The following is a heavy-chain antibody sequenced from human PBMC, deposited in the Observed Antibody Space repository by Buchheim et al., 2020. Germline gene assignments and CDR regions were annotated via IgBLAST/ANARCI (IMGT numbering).Heavy chain of an antibody. Sequence: QVQLQQWGAGLLKPSETLSLTCAVYGGSFSGYYWSWIRQPPGKGLEWIGYIYYSGSTNYNPSLKSRVTISVDTSKNQFSLKLSSVTAADTAVYYCARERVTVTVFDYWGQGTL. CDR2: IYYSGST. D-gene: IGHD4-11*01. V-gene: IGHV4-34*11. CDR1: GGSFSGYY. J-gene: IGHJ4*02. CDR3: ARERVTVTVFDY.